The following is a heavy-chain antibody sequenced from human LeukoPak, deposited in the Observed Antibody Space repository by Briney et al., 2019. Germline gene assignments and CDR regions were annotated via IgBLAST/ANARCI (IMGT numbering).Heavy chain of an antibody. CDR3: ARDRGQIGYYYYYYMDV. V-gene: IGHV4-61*02. J-gene: IGHJ6*03. CDR1: GGSISSGSYY. Sequence: TSETLSLTCTVSGGSISSGSYYWSWIRQPAGKGLERIGRIYTSGSTNYNPSLKSRVTISVDTSKNQFSLKLSSVTAADTAVYYCARDRGQIGYYYYYYMDVWGKGTTVTVSS. D-gene: IGHD3-22*01. CDR2: IYTSGST.